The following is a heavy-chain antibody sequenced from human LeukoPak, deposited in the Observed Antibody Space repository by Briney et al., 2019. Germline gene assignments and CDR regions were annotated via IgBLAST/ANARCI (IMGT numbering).Heavy chain of an antibody. J-gene: IGHJ4*02. CDR1: GFTVSSNY. D-gene: IGHD5-24*01. CDR3: ARRSGWLQNQSSADQPNFDY. Sequence: GGSLRLSCAASGFTVSSNYMSWVRQAPGKGLEWVSIIYSGGSTFYADSVKGRFTISRDNSKNTLYLQMNSLRAEDTAVYYCARRSGWLQNQSSADQPNFDYWGKGALVTVSS. V-gene: IGHV3-53*01. CDR2: IYSGGST.